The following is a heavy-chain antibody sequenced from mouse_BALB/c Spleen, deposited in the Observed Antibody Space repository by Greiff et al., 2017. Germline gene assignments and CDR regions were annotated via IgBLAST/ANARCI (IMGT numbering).Heavy chain of an antibody. Sequence: EVQVVESGGGLVQPGGSLKLSCAASGFTFSSYGMSWVRQTPDKRLELVATINSNGGSTYYPDSVKGRFTISRDNAKNTLYLQMSSLKSEDTAMYYCAREGDAMDYWGQGTSVTVSS. J-gene: IGHJ4*01. CDR2: INSNGGST. V-gene: IGHV5-6-3*01. CDR1: GFTFSSYG. CDR3: AREGDAMDY.